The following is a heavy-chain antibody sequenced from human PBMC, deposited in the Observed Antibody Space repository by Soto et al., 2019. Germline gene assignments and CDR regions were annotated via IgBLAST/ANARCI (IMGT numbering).Heavy chain of an antibody. D-gene: IGHD3-16*01. CDR1: GASISSGGYY. J-gene: IGHJ6*02. Sequence: QVQLQESGPGLVKPSQTLSLTCTVSGASISSGGYYWSWIRQHPGEGLEWIGYIYHSGPTYYNLSLTGRLSIWEDTSKNQFCLRLGSVTAADTAVYYCARVPGGGRVGSITPWYNFGMDVWGQGTTVTVSS. V-gene: IGHV4-31*03. CDR3: ARVPGGGRVGSITPWYNFGMDV. CDR2: IYHSGPT.